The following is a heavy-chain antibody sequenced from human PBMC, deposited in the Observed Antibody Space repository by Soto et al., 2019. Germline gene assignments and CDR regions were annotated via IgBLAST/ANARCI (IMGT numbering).Heavy chain of an antibody. CDR3: AREHSSSWRFDY. D-gene: IGHD6-13*01. V-gene: IGHV1-8*01. J-gene: IGHJ4*02. CDR2: MNPNSGNT. Sequence: QVQLVQSGAEVKKPGASVNVSCKASGYTFTSYDINWVRQATGQGLEWMGWMNPNSGNTGYAQKFQDRVTMTRNTSISTAYMELSSLRSEDTAVYYCAREHSSSWRFDYWGQGTLVTVSS. CDR1: GYTFTSYD.